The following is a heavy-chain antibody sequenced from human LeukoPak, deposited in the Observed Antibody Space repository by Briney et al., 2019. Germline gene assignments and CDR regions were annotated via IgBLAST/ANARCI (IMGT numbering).Heavy chain of an antibody. J-gene: IGHJ4*02. D-gene: IGHD3-22*01. CDR1: GYSFNTYW. Sequence: GESLKISCMGSGYSFNTYWIGWVRQMPEKGLEWMGIIYPGDSDSRYSPSLQGHVTIAVDRSIGTAYLQWSSLKASDTAMYYCARGDDRSGYFHFDYWGQGTLVTVSS. V-gene: IGHV5-51*01. CDR2: IYPGDSDS. CDR3: ARGDDRSGYFHFDY.